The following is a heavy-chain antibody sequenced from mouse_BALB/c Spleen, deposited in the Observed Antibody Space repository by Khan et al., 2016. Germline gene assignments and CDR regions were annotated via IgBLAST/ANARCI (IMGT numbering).Heavy chain of an antibody. J-gene: IGHJ2*01. V-gene: IGHV1-15*01. CDR2: IDPETGGT. CDR1: GYTFSDYE. CDR3: RRKGIYDDTYVFDS. D-gene: IGHD2-1*01. Sequence: QVQLKQSGAELVRPGASVTLSCKASGYTFSDYEMHWVKQTPVQGLQWIGSIDPETGGTAYNQKFKGQATLTAGTSSSTSYMQLRRLTSEDYAVYGVRRKGIYDDTYVFDSWGQGTTLTVSS.